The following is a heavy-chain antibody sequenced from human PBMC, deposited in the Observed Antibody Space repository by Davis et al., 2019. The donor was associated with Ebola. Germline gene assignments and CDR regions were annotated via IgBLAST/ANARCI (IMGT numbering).Heavy chain of an antibody. Sequence: AASVKVSCKASGFTFTSSAMQWVRQARGQRLEWIGWIVVGSGTTNYAQKFQERVTITRDMSTSPAYMELSSLRSEDTAVYYCAADTGYRYYYGMDVWGQGTTVTVSS. V-gene: IGHV1-58*02. CDR1: GFTFTSSA. D-gene: IGHD1-1*01. J-gene: IGHJ6*02. CDR2: IVVGSGTT. CDR3: AADTGYRYYYGMDV.